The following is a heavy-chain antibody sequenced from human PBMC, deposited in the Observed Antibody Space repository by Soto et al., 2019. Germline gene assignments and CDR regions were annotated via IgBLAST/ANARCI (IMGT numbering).Heavy chain of an antibody. CDR2: IYWDDDK. Sequence: QITLKGSGPTLVKPTQTRTLTCTFSGFSLSTSGVGVGWIRQPPGKALEWLALIYWDDDKRYSPSLKSRLTITKDTSKNQVVLTMTNMDPVDTATYYCAHSPPILTGYKYYFDYWGQGTLVTVSS. J-gene: IGHJ4*02. CDR1: GFSLSTSGVG. V-gene: IGHV2-5*02. CDR3: AHSPPILTGYKYYFDY. D-gene: IGHD3-9*01.